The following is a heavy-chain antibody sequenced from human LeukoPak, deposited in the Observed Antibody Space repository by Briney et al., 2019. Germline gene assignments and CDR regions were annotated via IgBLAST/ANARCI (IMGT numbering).Heavy chain of an antibody. CDR1: GFTFDDYG. V-gene: IGHV3-20*01. D-gene: IGHD3-22*01. J-gene: IGHJ3*02. CDR2: INWNGGST. CDR3: ARRYYDPDNGNAFDI. Sequence: PGGSLRLSCAASGFTFDDYGMSWVRQAPGKGLEWVSGINWNGGSTGYADSVKGRFTISRDNAKNSLYLQMNSLRAEDTALYHCARRYYDPDNGNAFDIWGQGTMVTVSS.